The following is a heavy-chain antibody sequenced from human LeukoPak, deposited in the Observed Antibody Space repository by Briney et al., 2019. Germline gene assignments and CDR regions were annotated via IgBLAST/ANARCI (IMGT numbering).Heavy chain of an antibody. Sequence: SETLSLTSTVSGGSISSFYWSWIRQTPGNRLQWIGNIYYTGTTDYNPSLKSRVTLSVDTSKSQFSLKLSPVTTADTAVYFCARARYSHNWVPTIDYWGQGALVTVSS. J-gene: IGHJ4*02. CDR2: IYYTGTT. CDR3: ARARYSHNWVPTIDY. V-gene: IGHV4-59*01. D-gene: IGHD1-1*01. CDR1: GGSISSFY.